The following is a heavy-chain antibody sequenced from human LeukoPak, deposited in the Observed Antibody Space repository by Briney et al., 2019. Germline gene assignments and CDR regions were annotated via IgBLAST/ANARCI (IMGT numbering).Heavy chain of an antibody. Sequence: GGSLRLSCAASGFSFDDYAMHWVRQAPGKGLEWVSLISWDGGSTYYADSVKGRFTISRDNSKNSLYLQMNSLRAEDTALYYCAKDTDCGDYYYGMDVWGKGTTVTVSS. CDR3: AKDTDCGDYYYGMDV. J-gene: IGHJ6*04. V-gene: IGHV3-43D*04. D-gene: IGHD4-17*01. CDR1: GFSFDDYA. CDR2: ISWDGGST.